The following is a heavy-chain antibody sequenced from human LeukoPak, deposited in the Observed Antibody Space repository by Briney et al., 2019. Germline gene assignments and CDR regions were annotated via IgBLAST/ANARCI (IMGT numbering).Heavy chain of an antibody. D-gene: IGHD6-19*01. V-gene: IGHV3-74*01. CDR1: GFTFSNSW. Sequence: GSLRLSCVVSGFTFSNSWMHWVRQAPGKGLVWVSRINSDGSSPTYADSVKGRFTISRDNAKNTLYLQMSSLRAEDTAMYYCTRGGHAATGWHYFDYWGQGNMVTVSS. CDR2: INSDGSSP. CDR3: TRGGHAATGWHYFDY. J-gene: IGHJ4*02.